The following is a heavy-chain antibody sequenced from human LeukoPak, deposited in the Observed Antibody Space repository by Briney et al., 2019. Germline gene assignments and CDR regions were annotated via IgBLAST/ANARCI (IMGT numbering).Heavy chain of an antibody. D-gene: IGHD3-22*01. CDR2: VHPSGGST. J-gene: IGHJ2*01. CDR1: GYTFTSYY. V-gene: IGHV1-46*01. Sequence: ASVKLSCKASGYTFTSYYMHWLRQAPGQGLEWMGIVHPSGGSTSYAQKFQGRVTMTRDTATSTVSMELSSLRSEDTALCYCARITMTTSGWYFDLWGRGSLVTVSS. CDR3: ARITMTTSGWYFDL.